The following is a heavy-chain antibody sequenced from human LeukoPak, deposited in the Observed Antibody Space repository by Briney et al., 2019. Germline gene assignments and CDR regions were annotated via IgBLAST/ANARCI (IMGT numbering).Heavy chain of an antibody. J-gene: IGHJ4*02. Sequence: PGGSLRLSCAASGFTFTSYSMNWVRQAPGKGLEWVSAISGSGGSTYYADSVKGRFTISRDNSKNTLYLQMNSLRAEDTAVYYCAKDRGYYDYWGQGTLVTVSS. D-gene: IGHD3-22*01. V-gene: IGHV3-23*01. CDR3: AKDRGYYDY. CDR1: GFTFTSYS. CDR2: ISGSGGST.